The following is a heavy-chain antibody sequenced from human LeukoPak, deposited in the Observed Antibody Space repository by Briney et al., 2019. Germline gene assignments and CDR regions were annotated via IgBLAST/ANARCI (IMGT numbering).Heavy chain of an antibody. CDR3: ARAPSGYYSIFDY. Sequence: SETLSLTCSVSGGSIRNYYWTWIRQPPGKGPEWIGHVSNSGSTKYNPSLKSRVTISIDTSKKHFSLKLSSVTAADTAVYYCARAPSGYYSIFDYWGQGTLVTVSS. V-gene: IGHV4-59*08. J-gene: IGHJ4*02. CDR2: VSNSGST. CDR1: GGSIRNYY. D-gene: IGHD3-22*01.